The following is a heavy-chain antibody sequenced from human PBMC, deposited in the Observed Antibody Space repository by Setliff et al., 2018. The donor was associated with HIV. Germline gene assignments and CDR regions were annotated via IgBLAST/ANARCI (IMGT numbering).Heavy chain of an antibody. CDR3: ARTIQPSSSPFDF. J-gene: IGHJ4*02. Sequence: SETLSLTCSVSGGSISNYYWSWIRQPPGKGLEWIGYIYYSGSSYYNPSLQSRITMSVETSMNQFSLRLTSVTAADTAIYYCARTIQPSSSPFDFWGQGILVTVSS. D-gene: IGHD6-19*01. CDR2: IYYSGSS. CDR1: GGSISNYY. V-gene: IGHV4-59*06.